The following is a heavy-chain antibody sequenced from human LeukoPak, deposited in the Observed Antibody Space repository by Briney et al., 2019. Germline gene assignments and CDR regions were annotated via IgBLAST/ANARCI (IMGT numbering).Heavy chain of an antibody. CDR1: GGSISSSSYY. CDR3: ARVLSDAFDI. J-gene: IGHJ3*02. V-gene: IGHV4-39*01. D-gene: IGHD2-8*01. Sequence: SETLSLTCTVSGGSISSSSYYWGWIRQPPGKGLEWIGSIYYSGSTYYNPSLKSRVTISVDTSQNQFSLKLSSVTAADTAVYYCARVLSDAFDIWGQGTMVTVSS. CDR2: IYYSGST.